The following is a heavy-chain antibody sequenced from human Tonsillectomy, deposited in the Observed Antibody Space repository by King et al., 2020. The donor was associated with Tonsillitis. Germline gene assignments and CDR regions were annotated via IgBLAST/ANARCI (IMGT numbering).Heavy chain of an antibody. CDR3: ASGDRLVAFDM. CDR2: IYSGDTT. D-gene: IGHD3-16*01. CDR1: GFTVSSYY. Sequence: QLVQSGGGLVQPGGSLRLSCAPSGFTVSSYYMSWVRQAPGRGLERVSIIYSGDTTYYADSVKGRFNISRHNSKNTGYLQMNSLRAEDTAVYYCASGDRLVAFDMWGQGTMVTVSS. J-gene: IGHJ3*02. V-gene: IGHV3-53*04.